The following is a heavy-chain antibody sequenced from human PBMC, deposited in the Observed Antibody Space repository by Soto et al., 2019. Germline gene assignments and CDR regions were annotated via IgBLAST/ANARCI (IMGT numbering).Heavy chain of an antibody. Sequence: QVQLQLSGPGLMKPSQTLSLTCAISGDSVSSNSAGWNWVRQTPSRGLEWLGRTYYKSKWFNNYAVSVKSRITINPDTSHNQLTLQLDAVSPEDTAVYYCARGSWDDVSGHYYMDVWGKGTTVTVYS. D-gene: IGHD5-12*01. CDR2: TYYKSKWFN. V-gene: IGHV6-1*01. CDR1: GDSVSSNSAG. CDR3: ARGSWDDVSGHYYMDV. J-gene: IGHJ6*03.